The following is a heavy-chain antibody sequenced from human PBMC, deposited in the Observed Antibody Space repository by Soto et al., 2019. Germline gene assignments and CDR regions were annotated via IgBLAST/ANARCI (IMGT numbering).Heavy chain of an antibody. CDR3: AKALRRITMIVVVSSRTYAFDI. J-gene: IGHJ3*02. D-gene: IGHD3-22*01. Sequence: GGSLRLSXAASGFTFSSYAMSWVRQAPGKGLEWVSAISGSGGSTYYADSVKGRFTISRDNSKNTLYLQMNSLRAEDTAVYYCAKALRRITMIVVVSSRTYAFDIWGQGTMVTVS. CDR1: GFTFSSYA. CDR2: ISGSGGST. V-gene: IGHV3-23*01.